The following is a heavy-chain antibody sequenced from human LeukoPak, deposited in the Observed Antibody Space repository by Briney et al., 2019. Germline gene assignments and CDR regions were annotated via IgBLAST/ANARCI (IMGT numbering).Heavy chain of an antibody. Sequence: PGGSLRLSCAASGFTVSSNYMSWVRQAPGKGLEWVSSIYSGGSTYYADSVKGRFTIFRDSSKNTLYLQMSSLRAEDTAVYYCARGHNWNDRGAFDIWGQGTMVTVSS. D-gene: IGHD1-1*01. V-gene: IGHV3-53*01. J-gene: IGHJ3*02. CDR1: GFTVSSNY. CDR2: IYSGGST. CDR3: ARGHNWNDRGAFDI.